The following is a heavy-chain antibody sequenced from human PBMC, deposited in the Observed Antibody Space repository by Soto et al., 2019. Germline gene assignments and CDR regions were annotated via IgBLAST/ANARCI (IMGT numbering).Heavy chain of an antibody. CDR2: ISGSGGST. Sequence: HPGGSLRLSCAASGFTFSSYAMSWVRQAPGKGLEWVSAISGSGGSTYYADSVKGRFTISRDNSKNTLYLQMNSLRAEDTAVYYCAKDGYSYGQNWFDPWGQGTLVTVSS. J-gene: IGHJ5*02. CDR3: AKDGYSYGQNWFDP. V-gene: IGHV3-23*01. D-gene: IGHD5-18*01. CDR1: GFTFSSYA.